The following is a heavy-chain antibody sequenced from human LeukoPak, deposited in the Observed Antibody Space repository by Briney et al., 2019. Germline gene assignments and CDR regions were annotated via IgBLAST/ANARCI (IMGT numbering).Heavy chain of an antibody. CDR1: GFTVSSNS. D-gene: IGHD5-24*01. CDR3: AAGGEEMATIYS. V-gene: IGHV3-53*01. J-gene: IGHJ5*02. CDR2: IYSDNT. Sequence: GGSLRLSCTVSGFTVSSNSMSWVRQAPGKGLEWVSFIYSDNTHYSDSVKGRFTISRDNSKNTLYLQMNSLRAEDTAVYYCAAGGEEMATIYSWGQGTLVTVSS.